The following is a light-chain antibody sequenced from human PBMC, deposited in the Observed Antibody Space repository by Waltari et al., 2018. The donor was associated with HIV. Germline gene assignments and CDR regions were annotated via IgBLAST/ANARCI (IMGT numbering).Light chain of an antibody. CDR1: SGSIASNY. J-gene: IGLJ2*01. Sequence: NFILTQPHSVSESPGKTVTISCTRSSGSIASNYMQWYQQRPGSSPTTVIYEDNQRPSGVPDRFSGSIDSSSNSASLTISGLKTEDEADYYCQSYDSSNHVVFGGGTKLTVL. V-gene: IGLV6-57*01. CDR2: EDN. CDR3: QSYDSSNHVV.